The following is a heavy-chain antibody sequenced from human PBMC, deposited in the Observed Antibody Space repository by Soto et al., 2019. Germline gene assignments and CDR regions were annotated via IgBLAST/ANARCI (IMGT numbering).Heavy chain of an antibody. CDR3: ARGGDSSGYYPENIHY. V-gene: IGHV4-59*08. D-gene: IGHD3-22*01. CDR2: IYYSGST. CDR1: GGSISSYY. Sequence: SETLSLTCTVSGGSISSYYWSWIRQPPGKGLEWIGYIYYSGSTNYNPSLKSRVTISVDTSKNQFSLKLSSVTAADTAVYYCARGGDSSGYYPENIHYWGQGTLVTVS. J-gene: IGHJ4*02.